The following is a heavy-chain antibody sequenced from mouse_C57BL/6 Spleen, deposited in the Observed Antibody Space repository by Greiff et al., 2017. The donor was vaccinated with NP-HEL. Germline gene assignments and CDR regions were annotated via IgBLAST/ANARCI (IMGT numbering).Heavy chain of an antibody. Sequence: QVQLQQPGAELVKPGASVKMSCKASGYTFTSYWITWVKQRPGQGLEWIGDIYPGSGSTNYNEKFKSKATLTVDTSYSTAYMQLSSLTSEDAAVYYCARGDYYDYGGFAYWGQGTLVTVSA. CDR3: ARGDYYDYGGFAY. CDR2: IYPGSGST. V-gene: IGHV1-55*01. CDR1: GYTFTSYW. J-gene: IGHJ3*01. D-gene: IGHD2-4*01.